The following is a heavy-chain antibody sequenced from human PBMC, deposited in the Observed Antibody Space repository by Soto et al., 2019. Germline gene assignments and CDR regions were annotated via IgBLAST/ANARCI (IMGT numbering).Heavy chain of an antibody. CDR3: ARDKTVAGPPHWYFDL. J-gene: IGHJ2*01. V-gene: IGHV3-33*01. CDR2: IWYDGSNK. D-gene: IGHD6-19*01. CDR1: GFTFSSYG. Sequence: QVQLVESGGGVVQPGRSLRLSCAASGFTFSSYGMHWVRQAPGKGLEWVAVIWYDGSNKYYADSVKGRFTISRDNSKNTLYLQMNSLRAEDTAVYYCARDKTVAGPPHWYFDLWGRGTLVTVSS.